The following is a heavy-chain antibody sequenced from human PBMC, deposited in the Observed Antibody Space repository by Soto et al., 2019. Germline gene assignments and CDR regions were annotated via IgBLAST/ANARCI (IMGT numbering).Heavy chain of an antibody. Sequence: SETLSLTCTVSGGSISSGGYYWSWIRQHPGKSLEWIGYIYYGGSTYYNPSLKSRVTISVDTSKNQFSLKLSSVTAADTAVYYCARGSTSCYTSCWFDPWGQGTLVTVSS. CDR3: ARGSTSCYTSCWFDP. CDR1: GGSISSGGYY. J-gene: IGHJ5*02. D-gene: IGHD2-2*02. CDR2: IYYGGST. V-gene: IGHV4-31*03.